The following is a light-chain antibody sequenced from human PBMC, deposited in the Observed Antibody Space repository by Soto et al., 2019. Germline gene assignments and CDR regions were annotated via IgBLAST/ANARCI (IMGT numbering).Light chain of an antibody. CDR2: WAS. CDR1: QSVLYSSNNKNY. J-gene: IGKJ1*01. CDR3: QQYYSPPWT. V-gene: IGKV4-1*01. Sequence: DIVMTQSPDSLAVSLGERATINCKSSQSVLYSSNNKNYLAWYQQKPGQPPKLLIYWASTRASGVPDRFSGSGSGTAFTLTISSLQAEDVAVYYCQQYYSPPWTFGQGTKVEIK.